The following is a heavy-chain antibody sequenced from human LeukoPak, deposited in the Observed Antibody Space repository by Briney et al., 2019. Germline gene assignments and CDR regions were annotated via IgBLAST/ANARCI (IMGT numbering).Heavy chain of an antibody. CDR3: GVYGDRDAFDI. V-gene: IGHV3-21*01. CDR2: ISSSSSYI. CDR1: GLTFSSYS. D-gene: IGHD4-17*01. Sequence: GGSLRLSCAASGLTFSSYSMNWVRQPPGKGLEWVSSISSSSSYIYYADSVKGRFTISRDNAKSSLYLQMNSLRAEDTAVYYCGVYGDRDAFDIWGQGTMVTVSS. J-gene: IGHJ3*02.